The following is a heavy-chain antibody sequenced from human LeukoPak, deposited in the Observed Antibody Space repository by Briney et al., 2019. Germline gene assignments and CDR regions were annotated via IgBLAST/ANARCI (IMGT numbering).Heavy chain of an antibody. V-gene: IGHV3-23*01. CDR1: GFTFSSSA. CDR3: VGTIASRGSEY. J-gene: IGHJ4*02. Sequence: TGGSLRLSCAASGFTFSSSAMSWVRQAPGKGLEWVSAISNNGGYTYYADSVQGRFTISRDNAKNTVYLQMNNLRVDDTAMYYCVGTIASRGSEYWGQGALVTVSS. CDR2: ISNNGGYT. D-gene: IGHD6-6*01.